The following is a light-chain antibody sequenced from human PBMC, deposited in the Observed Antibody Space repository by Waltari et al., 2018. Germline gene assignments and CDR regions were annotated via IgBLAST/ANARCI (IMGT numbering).Light chain of an antibody. CDR1: GSNIGRNS. V-gene: IGLV1-44*01. J-gene: IGLJ2*01. Sequence: QSVLTQPPSASGTPGQRVTISCSGGGSNIGRNSVNWYQQLPGTAPKLLIYNNNQRPSGAPDRFSGSNSGTSASLAISGLQSEDEADYYCAAWDDSLSGVVFGGGTKLTVL. CDR2: NNN. CDR3: AAWDDSLSGVV.